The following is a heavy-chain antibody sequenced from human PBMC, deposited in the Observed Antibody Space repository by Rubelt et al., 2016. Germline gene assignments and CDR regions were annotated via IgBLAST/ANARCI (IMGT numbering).Heavy chain of an antibody. CDR3: AREVAGTFDY. Sequence: YMHWVRQAPGQGLEWMGRINPNSGGTNYAQKFQGRVTMTTDTSTSTAYMELRSLRSDDTAVYYCAREVAGTFDYWGQGTLVTVSS. V-gene: IGHV1-2*06. CDR2: INPNSGGT. CDR1: Y. J-gene: IGHJ4*02. D-gene: IGHD6-19*01.